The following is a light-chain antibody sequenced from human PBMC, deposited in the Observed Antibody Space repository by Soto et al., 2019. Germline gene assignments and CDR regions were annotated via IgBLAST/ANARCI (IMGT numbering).Light chain of an antibody. CDR3: QQYESFPLT. Sequence: EIVLTQSPGTLSLSPGGRATLSCRASQSVSSSYLAWYQQKPGQAPRLVIYGASSRATGIPDRFSGSGSGTDFTLTISRLEPEDFAVYYCQQYESFPLTFGGGTKVDIK. CDR2: GAS. CDR1: QSVSSSY. J-gene: IGKJ4*02. V-gene: IGKV3-20*01.